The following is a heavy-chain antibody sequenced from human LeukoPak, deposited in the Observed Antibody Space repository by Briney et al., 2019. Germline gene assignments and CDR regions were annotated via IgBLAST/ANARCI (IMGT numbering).Heavy chain of an antibody. D-gene: IGHD6-19*01. Sequence: VASVKVSCKASGYTFTDYYMHWVRQAPGQGREWMGWINPNSGVTNYAQKFQVRVTMTGDTSISTVYMELSRLRSDDTAVYYCARDLRLAVSGTSGFDIWGQGTVVTVSS. CDR2: INPNSGVT. CDR3: ARDLRLAVSGTSGFDI. CDR1: GYTFTDYY. V-gene: IGHV1-2*02. J-gene: IGHJ3*02.